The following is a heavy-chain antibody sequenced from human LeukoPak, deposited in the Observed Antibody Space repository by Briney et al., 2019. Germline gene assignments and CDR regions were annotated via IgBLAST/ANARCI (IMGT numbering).Heavy chain of an antibody. Sequence: ASVKVSCKASGYTFTGYYMHWVRQAPGQGLEWMGWINPNSGSTNYAQKFQGRVTMTRDTSISTDYMELSRLRSDDTAVYYCAMSVTTVTKTGLNYWGQGTLVTVSS. CDR3: AMSVTTVTKTGLNY. J-gene: IGHJ4*02. D-gene: IGHD4-17*01. V-gene: IGHV1-2*02. CDR2: INPNSGST. CDR1: GYTFTGYY.